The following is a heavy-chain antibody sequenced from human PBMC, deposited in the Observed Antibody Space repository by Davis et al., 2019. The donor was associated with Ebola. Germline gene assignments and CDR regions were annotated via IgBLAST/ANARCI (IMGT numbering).Heavy chain of an antibody. CDR3: ARGQRGYSF. Sequence: MPSETLSLTCTVSGGSISSFYWSWIRQPPGKGLEWIGYINYSGSTKYNPSLKGRVTISVDTSKNQFSLNLDSMTAADSAVYYCARGQRGYSFWGRGTLVIVSS. V-gene: IGHV4-59*01. CDR2: INYSGST. CDR1: GGSISSFY. D-gene: IGHD5-18*01. J-gene: IGHJ4*02.